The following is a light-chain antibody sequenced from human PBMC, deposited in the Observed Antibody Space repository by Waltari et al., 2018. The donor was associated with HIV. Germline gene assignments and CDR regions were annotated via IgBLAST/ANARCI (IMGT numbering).Light chain of an antibody. J-gene: IGKJ3*01. CDR1: QSVSRF. V-gene: IGKV3-11*01. Sequence: ELVLTQSPVTLSLSPGENGTLSCRASQSVSRFLAWYQHKPGQAPRLLIYDASTRATGIPTRFSGSGSGTDFTLTISGLEPEDFAVYYCQQRTNWPPFTFGPGTKVDIK. CDR2: DAS. CDR3: QQRTNWPPFT.